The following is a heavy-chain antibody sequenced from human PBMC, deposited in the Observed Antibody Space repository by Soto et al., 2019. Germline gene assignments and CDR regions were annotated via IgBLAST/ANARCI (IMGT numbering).Heavy chain of an antibody. J-gene: IGHJ3*02. V-gene: IGHV3-21*01. CDR2: ISSSSSYI. CDR3: VRDPYDSSGYYPDAFDI. CDR1: GFTFSSYS. D-gene: IGHD3-22*01. Sequence: EVQLVESGGGLVKPGGSLRLSCAASGFTFSSYSMNWVRQAPGKGLEWVSSISSSSSYIYYADAVKGRFTISRDNAKNSLYLQMNSLRAEDTAVYYCVRDPYDSSGYYPDAFDIWCQGTMVTVSS.